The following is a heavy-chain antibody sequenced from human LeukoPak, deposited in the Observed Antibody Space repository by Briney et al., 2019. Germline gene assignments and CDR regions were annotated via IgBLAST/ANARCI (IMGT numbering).Heavy chain of an antibody. CDR2: IYPGDSDT. CDR1: GYSFTSYW. CDR3: ARRGYSYGSEFDY. D-gene: IGHD5-18*01. Sequence: GESLKISCKGSGYSFTSYWIGLVRQMPGKGLEGMGIIYPGDSDTRYGPSFQGQVTISADKTLSTAYLQCSSLKASDTAMYYCARRGYSYGSEFDYWGQGTLVTVSS. J-gene: IGHJ4*02. V-gene: IGHV5-51*01.